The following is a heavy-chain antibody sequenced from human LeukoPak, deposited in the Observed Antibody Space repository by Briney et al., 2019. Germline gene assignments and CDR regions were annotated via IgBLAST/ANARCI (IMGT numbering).Heavy chain of an antibody. CDR3: ARDGRVSSGYYDDY. CDR1: GFTVRSNY. D-gene: IGHD3-22*01. J-gene: IGHJ4*02. Sequence: GGSLRLSCAASGFTVRSNYMSWVRQAPGKGLEWVSVIYSGGSTYYADSVKGRFTISRDNSKNTLYLQMNSLRAEDTAVYYCARDGRVSSGYYDDYWGQGTLVTVSS. CDR2: IYSGGST. V-gene: IGHV3-53*01.